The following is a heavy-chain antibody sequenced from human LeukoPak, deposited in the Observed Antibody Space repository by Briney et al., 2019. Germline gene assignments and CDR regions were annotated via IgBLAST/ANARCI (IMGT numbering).Heavy chain of an antibody. CDR1: GYTFTSYG. CDR3: ARDRGIAVAGQFDY. CDR2: ISAYNGNT. Sequence: ASVKVSCTASGYTFTSYGISWVRQAPGQGLEWMGWISAYNGNTNYAQKLQGRVTMTTDTSTSTAYMELRSLRSDDTAVYYCARDRGIAVAGQFDYWGQGTLVTVSS. D-gene: IGHD6-19*01. J-gene: IGHJ4*02. V-gene: IGHV1-18*01.